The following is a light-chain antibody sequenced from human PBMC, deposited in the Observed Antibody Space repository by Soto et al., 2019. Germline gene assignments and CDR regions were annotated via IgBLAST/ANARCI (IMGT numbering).Light chain of an antibody. Sequence: EIVMTQSPATLSVSPGERATLSCRASQSVGNNLAWYQQRPGQAPRPLIYGASTRAFGIPPRFSGSGSGTEFTLTISSLQSEDFAVYYCQQYNNWPYTFGRGTKLEIK. CDR3: QQYNNWPYT. J-gene: IGKJ2*01. CDR2: GAS. CDR1: QSVGNN. V-gene: IGKV3-15*01.